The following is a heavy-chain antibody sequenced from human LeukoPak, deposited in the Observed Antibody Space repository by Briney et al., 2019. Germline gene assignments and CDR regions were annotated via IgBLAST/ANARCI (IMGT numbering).Heavy chain of an antibody. CDR2: TSSSGSSI. CDR1: GFTFSSYE. V-gene: IGHV3-48*03. CDR3: ARKYCSSTSCLFDC. Sequence: GGSLRLSCAASGFTFSSYEMNWVRQAPGKGLEWVSYTSSSGSSIYYADSVKGRFTISRDNAKNSLYLQMNSLRAEDTAVYYCARKYCSSTSCLFDCWGQGTLVTVSS. J-gene: IGHJ4*02. D-gene: IGHD2-2*01.